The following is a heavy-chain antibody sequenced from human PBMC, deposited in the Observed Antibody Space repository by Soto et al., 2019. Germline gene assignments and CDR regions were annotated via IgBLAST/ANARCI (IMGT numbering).Heavy chain of an antibody. V-gene: IGHV3-30*18. Sequence: QVQLVESGGGVVQPGRSLRLSCAASGFTFSSYGMHWVRQAPGKGLEWVAVISYDGSNKSYADSVKGRFTISRDNSQNTLYLQMNRLRAEDTAVYYCAKSQRAVAALDYWGQGTLVTVSS. CDR3: AKSQRAVAALDY. D-gene: IGHD6-19*01. CDR2: ISYDGSNK. CDR1: GFTFSSYG. J-gene: IGHJ4*02.